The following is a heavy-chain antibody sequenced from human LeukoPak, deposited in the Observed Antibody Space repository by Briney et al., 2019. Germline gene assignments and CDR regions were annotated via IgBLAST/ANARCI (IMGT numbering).Heavy chain of an antibody. J-gene: IGHJ4*02. CDR1: GFTFSNAW. CDR2: IKSKTDGGTT. V-gene: IGHV3-15*01. Sequence: GGSLRLFSAASGFTFSNAWMSWVRQAPGKGLEWVGRIKSKTDGGTTDYAAPVKGRFTISRDDSKNTLYLQMNSLKTEDTAVYYCTTADVLRYFDWLLEFDYWGQGTLVTVSS. D-gene: IGHD3-9*01. CDR3: TTADVLRYFDWLLEFDY.